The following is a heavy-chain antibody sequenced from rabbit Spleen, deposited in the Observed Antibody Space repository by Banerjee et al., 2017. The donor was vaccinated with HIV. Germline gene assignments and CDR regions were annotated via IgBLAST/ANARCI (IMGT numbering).Heavy chain of an antibody. V-gene: IGHV1S7*01. CDR3: ARDSGSSFSSYGMDL. D-gene: IGHD8-1*01. Sequence: QLVESGGGLIQPGGSLKLSCKASGFTLSSYYMNWVRQAPGKGLEWIGYIDPVFGITYYASWVNGRFSISRENAQNTVFLQMTSLTAADTATYFCARDSGSSFSSYGMDLWGPGTLVTVS. J-gene: IGHJ6*01. CDR1: GFTLSSYY. CDR2: IDPVFGIT.